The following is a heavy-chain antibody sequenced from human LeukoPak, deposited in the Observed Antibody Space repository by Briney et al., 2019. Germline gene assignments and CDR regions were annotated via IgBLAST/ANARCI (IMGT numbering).Heavy chain of an antibody. J-gene: IGHJ6*02. CDR2: IPYSGST. CDR3: ARDKYYYDSSGYYFYYGMDV. D-gene: IGHD3-22*01. V-gene: IGHV4-39*07. Sequence: SETLSLTCTVSGDSISSSSYYWRWIRQPPGKGLEWIGSIPYSGSTYYNPSLKSRLTISVDTSKNQFSLKLSSVTAADTAVYYCARDKYYYDSSGYYFYYGMDVWGQGTTVTVSS. CDR1: GDSISSSSYY.